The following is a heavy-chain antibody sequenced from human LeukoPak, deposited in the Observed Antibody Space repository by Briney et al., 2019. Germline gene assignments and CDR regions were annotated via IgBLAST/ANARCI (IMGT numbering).Heavy chain of an antibody. Sequence: ASVKVSCKVSGYTLTELSMHWVRQAPGKGLEWMGGFDPEDGETIYAQKFQGRVTMTEDTSTDTAYMELSSPRSEDTAVYYCATGFGYSGSYYFDYWGQGTLVTVSS. V-gene: IGHV1-24*01. CDR3: ATGFGYSGSYYFDY. CDR2: FDPEDGET. D-gene: IGHD1-26*01. J-gene: IGHJ4*02. CDR1: GYTLTELS.